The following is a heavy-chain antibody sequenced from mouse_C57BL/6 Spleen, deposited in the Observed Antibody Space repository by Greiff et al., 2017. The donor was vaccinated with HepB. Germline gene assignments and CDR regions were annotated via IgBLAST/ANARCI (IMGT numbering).Heavy chain of an antibody. CDR1: GYTFTSYW. J-gene: IGHJ3*01. V-gene: IGHV1-59*01. D-gene: IGHD2-1*01. CDR3: ARSMGGNSWFAD. CDR2: IDPSDSYT. Sequence: QVQLQQPGAELVRPGTSVKLSCKASGYTFTSYWMHWVKQRPGQGLEWIGVIDPSDSYTNYNQKFKGKATLTVDTSSSTAYMQLSSLTSEDSAVYYCARSMGGNSWFADWGQGTLVTVSA.